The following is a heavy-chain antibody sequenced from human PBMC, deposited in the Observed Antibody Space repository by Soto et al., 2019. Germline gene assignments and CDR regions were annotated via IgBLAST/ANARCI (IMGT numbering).Heavy chain of an antibody. CDR1: GGSISSYY. CDR2: IYYSGST. V-gene: IGHV4-59*08. J-gene: IGHJ4*02. Sequence: SETLSLTCTVSGGSISSYYWSWIRQPPGKGLEWIGYIYYSGSTNYNPSLKSRVTISVDTSKNQFSLKLSSVTAADTAVYYCATHKEGAVAGLTYWGQGTLVTVSS. CDR3: ATHKEGAVAGLTY. D-gene: IGHD6-19*01.